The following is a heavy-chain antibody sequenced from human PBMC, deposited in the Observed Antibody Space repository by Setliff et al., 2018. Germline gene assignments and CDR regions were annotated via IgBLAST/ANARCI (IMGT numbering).Heavy chain of an antibody. D-gene: IGHD6-19*01. V-gene: IGHV4-31*03. CDR1: GGSISSGGYY. CDR2: IYYSGSTS. CDR3: ARATSGWYSAYYYYMDV. Sequence: PSETLSLTCTVSGGSISSGGYYWSRIRQHPGKGLEWIGYIYYSGSTSYYNPSLKSRVTISVDTSKNQFSLKLSSVTAADTAVYYCARATSGWYSAYYYYMDVWGKGTTVTVSS. J-gene: IGHJ6*03.